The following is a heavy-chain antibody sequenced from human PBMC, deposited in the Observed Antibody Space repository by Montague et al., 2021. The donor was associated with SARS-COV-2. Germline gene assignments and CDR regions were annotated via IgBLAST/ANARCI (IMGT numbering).Heavy chain of an antibody. CDR1: GFTFSRYA. Sequence: SLRLSCAASGFTFSRYAMHLFRQAPGKGLEWVAVISYDGSNKYYSDSVKGRFTISRDNSKNTLYLQMNSLRAEDTAVYYCARVLGGYYGMDVWGQGTTVTVSS. J-gene: IGHJ6*02. CDR2: ISYDGSNK. CDR3: ARVLGGYYGMDV. V-gene: IGHV3-30-3*01. D-gene: IGHD2/OR15-2a*01.